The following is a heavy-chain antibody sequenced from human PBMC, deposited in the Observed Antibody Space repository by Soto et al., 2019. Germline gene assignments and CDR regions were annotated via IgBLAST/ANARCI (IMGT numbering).Heavy chain of an antibody. CDR1: GYSFTSYW. CDR2: IYPGDSDT. J-gene: IGHJ4*02. D-gene: IGHD2-15*01. CDR3: ARSRTYGGNSFDY. Sequence: PGESLKISCSTSGYSFTSYWIGWVRQMPGKGLEWMGTIYPGDSDTRYSPSFQGQVTISADKSITTAYLQWSSLKASDTAIYYCARSRTYGGNSFDYWGQGTLVTVSS. V-gene: IGHV5-51*01.